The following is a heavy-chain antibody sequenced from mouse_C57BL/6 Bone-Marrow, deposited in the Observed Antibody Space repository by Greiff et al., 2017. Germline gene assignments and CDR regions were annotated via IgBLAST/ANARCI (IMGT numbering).Heavy chain of an antibody. CDR2: IDPENGDT. D-gene: IGHD1-1*01. CDR3: TTGGYYGLDY. V-gene: IGHV14-4*01. CDR1: GFNIKDDY. J-gene: IGHJ2*01. Sequence: VKLMESGAELVRPGASVKLSCTASGFNIKDDYMHWVKQRPEQGLEWIGWIDPENGDTEYASKFQGKATITADTSSNTAYLQLSSLTSEDTAVYYCTTGGYYGLDYWGQGTTLTVSS.